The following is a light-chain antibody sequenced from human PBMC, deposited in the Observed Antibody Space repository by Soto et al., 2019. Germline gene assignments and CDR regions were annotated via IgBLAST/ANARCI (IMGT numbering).Light chain of an antibody. J-gene: IGKJ4*01. V-gene: IGKV3D-20*02. CDR2: GAS. Sequence: EIVLTQSPGNLSLSPGERATLSCTASQSVSSSYLAWYQQKPGQAPRLLIYGASSRATGIPDRFSGSGSGTEFTLTISRLEPEDFAVYYCHQRSNWPLTFGGGTKVDIK. CDR1: QSVSSSY. CDR3: HQRSNWPLT.